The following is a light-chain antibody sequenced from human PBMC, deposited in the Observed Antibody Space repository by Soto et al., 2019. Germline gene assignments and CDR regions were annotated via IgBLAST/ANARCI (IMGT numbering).Light chain of an antibody. CDR1: QSVSSSY. CDR3: QQYGNSPLT. CDR2: GAS. V-gene: IGKV3-20*01. Sequence: EIVLTQSPGTLSLSPGGRATLSCRASQSVSSSYLAWYQQKPGQAPRLLIYGASSMATGIPDRFSGSGSGTDFTFTISRLEPEDFAVYYCQQYGNSPLTFGPGTKVDIK. J-gene: IGKJ3*01.